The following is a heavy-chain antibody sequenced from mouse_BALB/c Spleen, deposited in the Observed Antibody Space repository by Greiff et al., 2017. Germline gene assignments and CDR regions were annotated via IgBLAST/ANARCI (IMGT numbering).Heavy chain of an antibody. CDR1: GYTFTDYW. CDR2: IDTSDSYT. J-gene: IGHJ2*01. V-gene: IGHV1-69*01. CDR3: ARGGLGGYYDY. D-gene: IGHD2-3*01. Sequence: QVQLQQPGAELVMPGASVKMSCKASGYTFTDYWMHWVKQRPGQGLEWIGAIDTSDSYTSYNQKFKGKATLTVDESSSTAYMQLSSLTSEDSAVYYCARGGLGGYYDYWGQGTTLTVSS.